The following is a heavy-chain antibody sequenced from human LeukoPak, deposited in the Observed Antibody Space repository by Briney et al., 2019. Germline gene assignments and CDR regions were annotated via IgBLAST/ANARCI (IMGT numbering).Heavy chain of an antibody. CDR3: ARGRSTSCYPDY. CDR1: GGSISSGGYY. V-gene: IGHV4-31*03. J-gene: IGHJ4*02. CDR2: IYYSGST. Sequence: PSETLSLTCTVSGGSISSGGYYWSWIRQHPGKGLEWIGYIYYSGSTYYNPSLKSRVTISVDTSKNQFSLKLSSVTAADTAVHYCARGRSTSCYPDYWGQGTLVTVSS. D-gene: IGHD2-2*01.